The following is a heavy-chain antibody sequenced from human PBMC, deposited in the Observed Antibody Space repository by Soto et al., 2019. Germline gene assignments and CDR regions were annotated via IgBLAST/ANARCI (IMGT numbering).Heavy chain of an antibody. D-gene: IGHD4-17*01. Sequence: QVQLVQSGDEVKKPWASVKVSCKASGYTFTSYAMHWVRQAPGQRLEWMGWINAGNGNTKYSQKFQGRVTITRDTSASTAYMELSSLRSEDTAVYYCARDPRDYGDYGHFDYWGQGTLGTVSS. CDR1: GYTFTSYA. J-gene: IGHJ4*02. V-gene: IGHV1-3*01. CDR3: ARDPRDYGDYGHFDY. CDR2: INAGNGNT.